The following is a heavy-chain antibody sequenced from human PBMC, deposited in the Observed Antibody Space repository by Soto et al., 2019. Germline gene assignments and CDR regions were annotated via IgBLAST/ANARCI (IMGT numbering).Heavy chain of an antibody. CDR3: SRALTAAAGTYYYYGLDV. CDR1: GGTLSGYY. D-gene: IGHD6-13*01. V-gene: IGHV4-34*01. CDR2: INPSGST. Sequence: PSESLSRTCAVYGGTLSGYYWSGIRQNPGKGREWIGAINPSGSTNYTPSLKSRVTILVDTSKHQFSLKLSSVTAADTAVYYCSRALTAAAGTYYYYGLDVWGPGTTLNVSS. J-gene: IGHJ6*02.